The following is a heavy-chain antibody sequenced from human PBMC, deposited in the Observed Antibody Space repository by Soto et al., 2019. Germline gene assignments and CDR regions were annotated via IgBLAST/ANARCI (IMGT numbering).Heavy chain of an antibody. V-gene: IGHV1-18*04. CDR1: GYTFTCYG. CDR3: ARDHLRTGMVATRTFSRFDP. Sequence: GASVKVSCKASGYTFTCYGISWVRQAPGQGLEWMGWISAYNGNTNYAQKLQGRVTMTTDTSTSTAYMELRSLRSDDTAVYYCARDHLRTGMVATRTFSRFDPWGQGTLVTVSS. J-gene: IGHJ5*02. D-gene: IGHD5-12*01. CDR2: ISAYNGNT.